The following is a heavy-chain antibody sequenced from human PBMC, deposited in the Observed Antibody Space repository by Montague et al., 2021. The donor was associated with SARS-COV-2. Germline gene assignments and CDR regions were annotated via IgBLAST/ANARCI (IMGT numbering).Heavy chain of an antibody. CDR3: ARSGVGIFDFSYFDS. Sequence: SETRSPTSSVSGFSISSGYYWGWIRQTPGKGLEWIGSRYQNGTTYYSPSLKRPVTILLDTSKNQFSLSLTSVTAADTAVYYCARSGVGIFDFSYFDSWGQGSLVIVSS. D-gene: IGHD3-3*01. J-gene: IGHJ4*02. CDR2: RYQNGTT. V-gene: IGHV4-38-2*02. CDR1: GFSISSGYY.